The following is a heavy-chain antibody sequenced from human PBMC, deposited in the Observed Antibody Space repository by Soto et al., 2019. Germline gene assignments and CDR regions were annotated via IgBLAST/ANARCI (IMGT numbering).Heavy chain of an antibody. CDR2: ISAYNGNT. CDR1: GYTFTSYG. CDR3: ARALYYDYVWGSYRPYDYGMDV. V-gene: IGHV1-18*01. D-gene: IGHD3-16*02. Sequence: GASVKVSCKASGYTFTSYGISWLRQAPGQGLEWMGWISAYNGNTNYAQKLQGRVTMTTDTSTSTAYMELRSLRSDDTAVYYCARALYYDYVWGSYRPYDYGMDVWGQGTTVTVSS. J-gene: IGHJ6*02.